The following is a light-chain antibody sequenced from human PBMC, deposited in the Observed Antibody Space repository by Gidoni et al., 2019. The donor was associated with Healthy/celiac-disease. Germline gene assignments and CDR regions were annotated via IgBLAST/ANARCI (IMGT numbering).Light chain of an antibody. J-gene: IGKJ3*01. CDR2: AAS. V-gene: IGKV1-39*01. Sequence: DIQMTQSPSSLSASVGDRVTITCRASQSISSYLNWYQQKPGKAPKLLIYAASSLQSGVPSRFSGSGSGTDFTLTISSLQHEDFATYYCQQRAFGPGTKVDIK. CDR1: QSISSY. CDR3: QQRA.